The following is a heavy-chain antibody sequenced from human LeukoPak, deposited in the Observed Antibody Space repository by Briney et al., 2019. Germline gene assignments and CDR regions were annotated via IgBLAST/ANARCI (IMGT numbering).Heavy chain of an antibody. CDR1: GFSFDDYA. CDR3: ARMQIGAVIHYMDV. CDR2: IGWNSNSI. J-gene: IGHJ6*03. V-gene: IGHV3-9*01. D-gene: IGHD3-3*01. Sequence: GGSLRLSCAASGFSFDDYAMHWVRQAPGKGLEWVSGIGWNSNSIAYADSVKGRFTISRDNAKNSLYLQIDSLRAEDTAVYYCARMQIGAVIHYMDVWGKGTTVTVSS.